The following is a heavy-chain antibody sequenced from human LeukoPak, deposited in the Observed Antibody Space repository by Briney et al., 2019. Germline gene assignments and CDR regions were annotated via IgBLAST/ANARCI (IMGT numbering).Heavy chain of an antibody. J-gene: IGHJ4*02. Sequence: PGGSLRLFCAASGFTFSSYGMHWVRQAPGKGLEWVAVIWYDGSNEYYADSVKGRFTISRDNSKNTLYLEMNSLRAEDTAVYYCARGSGSSGWPYLCDYWGQGTLVTVSS. CDR1: GFTFSSYG. D-gene: IGHD6-25*01. V-gene: IGHV3-33*01. CDR2: IWYDGSNE. CDR3: ARGSGSSGWPYLCDY.